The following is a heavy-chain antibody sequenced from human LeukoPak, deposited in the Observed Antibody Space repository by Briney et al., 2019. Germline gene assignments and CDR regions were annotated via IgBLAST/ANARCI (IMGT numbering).Heavy chain of an antibody. CDR1: GGTFSSYN. D-gene: IGHD3-3*01. V-gene: IGHV1-69*02. CDR2: IIPILGIA. J-gene: IGHJ6*02. CDR3: ASPGSGPPYYYYGMDV. Sequence: SVKVFCKASGGTFSSYNISWVRQAPGQGLEWMGRIIPILGIANYAQKFQGRVTITADKSTSTAYMELSSLRSEDTAVYYCASPGSGPPYYYYGMDVWGQGTTVTVSS.